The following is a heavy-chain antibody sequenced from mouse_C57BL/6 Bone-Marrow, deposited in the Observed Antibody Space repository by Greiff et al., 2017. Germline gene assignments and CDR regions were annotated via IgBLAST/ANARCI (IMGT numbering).Heavy chain of an antibody. Sequence: EVQLQQSGAELVRPGASVKLSCTASGFNIKDDYMHWVKQRPEQGLEWIGWIDPENGDTEYASKFQGKATIIADTSSHTAYLQLSSLTSEDTAVYYCTTEVKDDWGAGTTLTVSS. CDR2: IDPENGDT. V-gene: IGHV14-4*01. D-gene: IGHD2-2*01. J-gene: IGHJ2*01. CDR1: GFNIKDDY. CDR3: TTEVKDD.